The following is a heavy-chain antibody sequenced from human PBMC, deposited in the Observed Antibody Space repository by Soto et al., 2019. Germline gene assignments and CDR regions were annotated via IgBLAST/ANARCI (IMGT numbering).Heavy chain of an antibody. CDR1: GGTFSRFE. V-gene: IGHV1-69*18. CDR2: SIAIFGTT. D-gene: IGHD3-16*01. CDR3: ARDSIGGDYYVLDV. Sequence: QVHLVQSWAEVKKPGSSVKVSCKASGGTFSRFEISWVRQAPGQGLEWVGKSIAIFGTTNYAQKLQGRVTLTPNESTGTVYLELSSLRSEDRAVYFCARDSIGGDYYVLDVWGQGTTVNVSS. J-gene: IGHJ6*02.